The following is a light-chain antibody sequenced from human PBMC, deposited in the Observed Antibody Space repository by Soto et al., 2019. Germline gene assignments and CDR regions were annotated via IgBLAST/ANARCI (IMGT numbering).Light chain of an antibody. CDR1: KLGDKY. J-gene: IGLJ2*01. V-gene: IGLV3-1*01. CDR2: EDT. CDR3: QAWDNSSVV. Sequence: SYELTQSPSVSVSPGQTATITCSGDKLGDKYAYWYQQKPGQSPVVVIYEDTKRPSGIPERFSGSNSGNTATLTISGTQAMDEADYYCQAWDNSSVVFGGGTKVTVL.